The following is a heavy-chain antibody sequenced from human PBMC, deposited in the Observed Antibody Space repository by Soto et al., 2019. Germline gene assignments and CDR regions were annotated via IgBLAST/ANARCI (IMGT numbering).Heavy chain of an antibody. CDR1: GFTFSSYS. Sequence: EVQLVESGGGLVKPGGSLRLSCAASGFTFSSYSMNWVRQAPGKGLEWVSSISSSSSYIYYADSVKGRFTISRDNAKNSLYLQMNSLRAEYTAVYYCARGKYYYDSSGYPLFDYWGQGTLVTVSS. CDR2: ISSSSSYI. CDR3: ARGKYYYDSSGYPLFDY. V-gene: IGHV3-21*01. D-gene: IGHD3-22*01. J-gene: IGHJ4*02.